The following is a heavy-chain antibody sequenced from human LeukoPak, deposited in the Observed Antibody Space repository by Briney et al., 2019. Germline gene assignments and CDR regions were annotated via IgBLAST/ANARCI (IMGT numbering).Heavy chain of an antibody. CDR1: GFTFSSYG. CDR3: AKSRVVVITTGIDY. V-gene: IGHV3-30*02. CDR2: IRYDGSNK. Sequence: GGSLRLSCAASGFTFSSYGMHWVRQAPGKGLEWVAFIRYDGSNKYYADSVKGRFTISRDNSKNTLYLQMNSLRAEDTAVYYCAKSRVVVITTGIDYWGQGTLVTVSS. D-gene: IGHD3-22*01. J-gene: IGHJ4*02.